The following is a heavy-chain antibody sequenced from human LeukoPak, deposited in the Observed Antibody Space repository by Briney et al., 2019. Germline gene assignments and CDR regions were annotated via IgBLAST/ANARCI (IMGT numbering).Heavy chain of an antibody. J-gene: IGHJ4*02. Sequence: GGSLRLSCAASGFTFISYAMHWVRQAPGKGLEWVAVMSYDGSNKYYADSAKGRFTISRDNSTNALYLQMNSLRAEDTAVYYCARDRSGWYFDYWGQGTLVTVSS. CDR3: ARDRSGWYFDY. CDR1: GFTFISYA. CDR2: MSYDGSNK. V-gene: IGHV3-30-3*01. D-gene: IGHD6-19*01.